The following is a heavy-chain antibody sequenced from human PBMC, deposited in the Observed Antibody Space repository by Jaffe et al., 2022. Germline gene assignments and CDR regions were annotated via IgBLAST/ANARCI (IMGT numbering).Heavy chain of an antibody. CDR2: INAGNGNT. V-gene: IGHV1-3*01. J-gene: IGHJ4*02. D-gene: IGHD3-3*01. CDR3: ASGRMSYDFWSGYYPPWDY. CDR1: GYTFTSYA. Sequence: QVQLVQSGAEVKKPGASVKVSCKASGYTFTSYAMHWVRQAPGQRLEWMGWINAGNGNTKYSQKFQGRVTITRDTSASTAYMELSSLRSEDTAVYYCASGRMSYDFWSGYYPPWDYWGQGTLVTVSS.